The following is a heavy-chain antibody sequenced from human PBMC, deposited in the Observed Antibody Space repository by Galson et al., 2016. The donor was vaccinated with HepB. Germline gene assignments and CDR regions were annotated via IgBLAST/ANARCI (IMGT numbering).Heavy chain of an antibody. CDR3: TREFDL. CDR2: IKKDGSEI. J-gene: IGHJ2*01. Sequence: SLRLSCAASGFSLGNYWMNWARQAPGKGLEWLANIKKDGSEINYVDSVKGRFTISRDNAKNSLFPQMNILRVEDTAVYYCTREFDLWGRGTQVTVSS. CDR1: GFSLGNYW. V-gene: IGHV3-7*04.